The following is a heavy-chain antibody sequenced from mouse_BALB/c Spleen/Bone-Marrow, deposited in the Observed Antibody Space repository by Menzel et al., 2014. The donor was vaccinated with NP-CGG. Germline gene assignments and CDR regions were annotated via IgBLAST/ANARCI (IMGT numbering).Heavy chain of an antibody. CDR1: GFNIKDTY. V-gene: IGHV14-3*02. CDR3: ASYVYGYYFDY. CDR2: IDPANDNT. Sequence: QLQQSGAELVKPGASVKLSCTASGFNIKDTYIHWVKQRPEQGLEWIGRIDPANDNTKYDPKFQGKATITADTSSSTAYLQLSSLTSEDTAVYYCASYVYGYYFDYWGQGSPLTVFS. D-gene: IGHD2-2*01. J-gene: IGHJ2*01.